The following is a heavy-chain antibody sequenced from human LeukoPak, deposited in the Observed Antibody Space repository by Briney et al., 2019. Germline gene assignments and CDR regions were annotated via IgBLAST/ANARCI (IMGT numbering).Heavy chain of an antibody. CDR1: GVSTSSYY. Sequence: ASETLSLTCTVSGVSTSSYYWSWIRQPPGKGLEWVGYIYYSGSTNYNPSLKSGVTISEETSKNTFSPKLRPLTAPETRLYYIARVTGYRIEDYFDYWGEGTLVTVSS. CDR3: ARVTGYRIEDYFDY. V-gene: IGHV4-59*01. CDR2: IYYSGST. D-gene: IGHD6-13*01. J-gene: IGHJ4*02.